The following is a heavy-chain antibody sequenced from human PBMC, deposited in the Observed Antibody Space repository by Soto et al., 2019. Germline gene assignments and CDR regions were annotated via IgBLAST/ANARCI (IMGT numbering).Heavy chain of an antibody. CDR3: TRGPPRVQWFDP. CDR2: IYFTGST. J-gene: IGHJ5*02. V-gene: IGHV4-61*01. Sequence: SETRSLTCTVPGGAVSSGTYYWSWIRQPPGKGLEWIGHIYFTGSTNYNPSLKSRVTMSLDTSRNQFSLKLSSVTAADTAVYYCTRGPPRVQWFDPWGLGTLVTVSS. CDR1: GGAVSSGTYY.